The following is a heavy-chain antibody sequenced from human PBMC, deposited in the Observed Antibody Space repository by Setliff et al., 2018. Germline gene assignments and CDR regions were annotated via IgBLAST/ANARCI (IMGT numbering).Heavy chain of an antibody. V-gene: IGHV5-51*01. D-gene: IGHD1-26*01. CDR3: ASSSGSSSDDAFDI. CDR2: IYPGDSDT. J-gene: IGHJ3*02. CDR1: GYRFSSHW. Sequence: GESLKISCKGSGYRFSSHWIGWVRQMPGRGLEWMGIIYPGDSDTRYSPSFQGQVTISADKSISTAYLQWSSLKASDTAMYYCASSSGSSSDDAFDIWGQGTTVTVSS.